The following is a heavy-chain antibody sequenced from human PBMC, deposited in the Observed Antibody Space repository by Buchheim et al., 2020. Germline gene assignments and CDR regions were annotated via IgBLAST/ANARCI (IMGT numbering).Heavy chain of an antibody. CDR3: AREAYSGYSYSFDI. CDR2: ISLDGTKR. V-gene: IGHV3-30*04. J-gene: IGHJ3*02. CDR1: GFSFSSYA. D-gene: IGHD5-12*01. Sequence: QMHLVESGGGVVQPGGSLRLSCEASGFSFSSYAMWWVRQAPGKGLESVAVISLDGTKRDYAESVKGRFTIPRDDSKKSLFVEMRSLRVEDTAVYYCAREAYSGYSYSFDIWGHGT.